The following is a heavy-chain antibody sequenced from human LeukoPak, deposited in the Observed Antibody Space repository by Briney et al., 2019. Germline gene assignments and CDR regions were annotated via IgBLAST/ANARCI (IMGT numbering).Heavy chain of an antibody. J-gene: IGHJ4*02. CDR3: TRAEIAVAGPFDY. V-gene: IGHV3-74*01. CDR1: GFTFSSYA. CDR2: INHDGSAA. Sequence: TGGSLRLSCAASGFTFSSYAMHWVRQAPGKGLVWVSRINHDGSAATYADSVEGRFTISRDNAKNTLYLQMNSLRAEDTAIYYCTRAEIAVAGPFDYWGQGTLVTVSS. D-gene: IGHD6-19*01.